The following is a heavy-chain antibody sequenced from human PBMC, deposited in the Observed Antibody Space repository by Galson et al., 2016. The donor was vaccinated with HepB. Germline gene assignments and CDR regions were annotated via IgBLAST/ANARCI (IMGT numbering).Heavy chain of an antibody. CDR3: ARPSGKYSGGFDI. CDR2: TRNKVNSYTT. Sequence: SLRLSCAASGFRFSEHYMDWVRQAPGKGLEWVGRTRNKVNSYTTEYAASVKGRFTISRDDSKNSLHLQMNSLKTEDTALYYCARPSGKYSGGFDIWGQGTMVTVSS. CDR1: GFRFSEHY. V-gene: IGHV3-72*01. D-gene: IGHD2/OR15-2a*01. J-gene: IGHJ3*02.